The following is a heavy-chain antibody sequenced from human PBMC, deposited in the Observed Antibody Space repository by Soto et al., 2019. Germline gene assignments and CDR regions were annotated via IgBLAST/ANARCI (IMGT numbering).Heavy chain of an antibody. V-gene: IGHV1-18*01. CDR2: ISGANGNT. D-gene: IGHD1-7*01. Sequence: QVQLVQSGAEVKEPGASVKVSCKASGYSFTSNGVGWVRQAPGQGLEWMGWISGANGNTGYAQKFQGRLTLSTDTSTATAYMELRSLRSDDTAVYYCARLSLRCAVNTWDYPKNHLDYWGQGTLVTVSS. J-gene: IGHJ4*02. CDR3: ARLSLRCAVNTWDYPKNHLDY. CDR1: GYSFTSNG.